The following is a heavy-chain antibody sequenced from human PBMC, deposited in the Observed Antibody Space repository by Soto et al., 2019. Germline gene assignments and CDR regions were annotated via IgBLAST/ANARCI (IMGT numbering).Heavy chain of an antibody. V-gene: IGHV3-30-3*01. CDR1: GFMFSSYA. J-gene: IGHJ6*02. CDR2: ISYDGSKK. CDR3: ARAPHGMDV. Sequence: EQLVESGGGVVQPGRSLRLSCVASGFMFSSYAMHWVRQAPGKGLEGVAVISYDGSKKYYTDSVKGRYTISRDDSKNTLYLQMNSLRVEDTAVYYCARAPHGMDVWGQGTTVTVSS.